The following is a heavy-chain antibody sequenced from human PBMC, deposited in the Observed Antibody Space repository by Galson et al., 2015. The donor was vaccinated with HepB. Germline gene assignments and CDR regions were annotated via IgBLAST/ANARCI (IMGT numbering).Heavy chain of an antibody. D-gene: IGHD2-21*01. CDR2: IYYSGST. V-gene: IGHV4-59*01. CDR3: AFSSYCGGDCHPSDAFDI. Sequence: TLSLTCTVSGGSISSYYWSWIRQPPGKGLEWIGYIYYSGSTNYNPSLKSRVTISVDTSKNQFSLKLSSVTAADTAVYYCAFSSYCGGDCHPSDAFDIWGQGTMVTVSS. J-gene: IGHJ3*02. CDR1: GGSISSYY.